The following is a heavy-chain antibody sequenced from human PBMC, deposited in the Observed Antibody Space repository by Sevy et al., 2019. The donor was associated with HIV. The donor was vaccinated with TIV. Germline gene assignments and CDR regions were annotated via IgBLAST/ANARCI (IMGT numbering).Heavy chain of an antibody. J-gene: IGHJ6*02. V-gene: IGHV3-30-3*01. CDR2: ISFDGSDK. D-gene: IGHD4-17*01. CDR1: GFAFTNYFA. CDR3: ARPRANYVDHYFFFAMDV. Sequence: GGSLRLSCAASGFAFTNYFAMHWVRQAPGKGLEWVALISFDGSDKYYADSVKGRVTISRDNLKNTLFLQMNSLTTEDMAVYYCARPRANYVDHYFFFAMDVWGQGTTVTVSS.